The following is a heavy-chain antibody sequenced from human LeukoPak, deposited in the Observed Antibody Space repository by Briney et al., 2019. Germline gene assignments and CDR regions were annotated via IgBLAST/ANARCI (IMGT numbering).Heavy chain of an antibody. V-gene: IGHV3-48*04. CDR1: GFXFSSYN. CDR3: ARSRGSITTPAYDY. CDR2: ISSSSSTI. J-gene: IGHJ4*02. Sequence: GGSLRLSCAASGFXFSSYNINWVRQAPGKGLQWVSYISSSSSTIYYADSVKGRLSISRDNAENSLYLQMNSLRAEDTAMYYCARSRGSITTPAYDYWGQGTLVTVSS. D-gene: IGHD3-22*01.